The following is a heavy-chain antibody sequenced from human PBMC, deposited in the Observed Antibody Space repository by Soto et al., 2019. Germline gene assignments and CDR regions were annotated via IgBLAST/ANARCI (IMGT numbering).Heavy chain of an antibody. V-gene: IGHV4-30-4*01. CDR3: ARYTVTTHYVDY. D-gene: IGHD4-17*01. CDR2: IYYSGST. Sequence: QVQLQESGPGLVKPSQTLSLTCTVSGGSISSGDYYWSWIRQPPGKGLEWIGYIYYSGSTYYNPSPRSRXXIXVXXSKNQFSLKLSSVTAADTAVYYCARYTVTTHYVDYWGQGTLVTVSS. J-gene: IGHJ4*02. CDR1: GGSISSGDYY.